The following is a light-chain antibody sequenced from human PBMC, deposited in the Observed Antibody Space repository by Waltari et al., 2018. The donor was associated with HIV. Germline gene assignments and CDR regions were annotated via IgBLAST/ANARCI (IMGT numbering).Light chain of an antibody. CDR1: ENVFIN. CDR3: QQYGKWPHN. V-gene: IGKV3-15*01. Sequence: IVMTKSPATLSVSPGERATLSCRASENVFINLAWYQQNPGQPPRLLLFGASTRATDIPARFSGSGSGTEFTLTINSLQPEDSAIYYCQQYGKWPHNFGGGTKVEVK. J-gene: IGKJ4*01. CDR2: GAS.